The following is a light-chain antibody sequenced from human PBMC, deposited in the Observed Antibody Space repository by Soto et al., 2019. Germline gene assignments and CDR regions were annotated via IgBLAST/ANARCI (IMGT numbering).Light chain of an antibody. Sequence: QSALTQPGSVSGSPGQSVTISCTGTSTDVGGYDYVSWYQQHPGKAPKLIIFDVSHRPSGVSDRFSGSKSGNTASLTISRLQAEDEADYHCSSYAGNSFFVFGSGTKLTVL. CDR2: DVS. V-gene: IGLV2-14*01. CDR3: SSYAGNSFFV. CDR1: STDVGGYDY. J-gene: IGLJ6*01.